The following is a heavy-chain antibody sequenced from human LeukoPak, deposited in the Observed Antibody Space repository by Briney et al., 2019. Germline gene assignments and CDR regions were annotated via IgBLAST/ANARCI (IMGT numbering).Heavy chain of an antibody. J-gene: IGHJ5*02. D-gene: IGHD2-15*01. CDR3: ARGGYCSGGSCYFPSCDNWFDP. CDR2: ISHSGIT. Sequence: SETLSLTCAVYGGSFSGYYGSWSRQPPGKGREWIGEISHSGITNYNPSLKSRVTISVDTSKNQFSLKLSSVTAADTAVYYCARGGYCSGGSCYFPSCDNWFDPWGQGTLVTVSS. CDR1: GGSFSGYY. V-gene: IGHV4-34*01.